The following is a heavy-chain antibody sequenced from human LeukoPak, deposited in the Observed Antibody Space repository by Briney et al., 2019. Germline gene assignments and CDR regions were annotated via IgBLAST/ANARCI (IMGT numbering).Heavy chain of an antibody. V-gene: IGHV3-7*01. J-gene: IGHJ4*02. CDR3: ARDSKFFVFWSGYSPLDY. CDR1: GFTFSTYW. CDR2: IKEDGSEK. Sequence: PGGSLRLSCGASGFTFSTYWMTWVRQAPGKGLEWVANIKEDGSEKYYVNSVKGRFTISRDNAKNSLYLQMNSLRAGDTALYYCARDSKFFVFWSGYSPLDYGGQGTRVTVSS. D-gene: IGHD3-3*01.